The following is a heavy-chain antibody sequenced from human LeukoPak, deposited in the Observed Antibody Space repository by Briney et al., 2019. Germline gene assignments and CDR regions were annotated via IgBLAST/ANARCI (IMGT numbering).Heavy chain of an antibody. J-gene: IGHJ4*02. V-gene: IGHV3-30*03. Sequence: GGSLRLSCAASGFTFSSYSMNWVRQAPGKGLEWVAVISYDGSNKYYADSVKGRFTISRDNAKNSLYLQMNSLRAEDTAVYYCARGAIPAWAAAGIDYWGQGTLVTVSS. CDR1: GFTFSSYS. D-gene: IGHD6-13*01. CDR3: ARGAIPAWAAAGIDY. CDR2: ISYDGSNK.